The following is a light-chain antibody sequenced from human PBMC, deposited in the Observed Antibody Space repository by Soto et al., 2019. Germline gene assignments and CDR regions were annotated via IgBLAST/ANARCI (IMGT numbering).Light chain of an antibody. Sequence: VMMTQSPATLSVSPGERATLSCRASRNINSNLAWYQQKPGQSPRLLIYSESIRATGIPARFSVSGSGTEFTLIISSLQSEDFGVYYCQQYNDWPWTFGQGTKV. CDR2: SES. CDR3: QQYNDWPWT. J-gene: IGKJ1*01. CDR1: RNINSN. V-gene: IGKV3-15*01.